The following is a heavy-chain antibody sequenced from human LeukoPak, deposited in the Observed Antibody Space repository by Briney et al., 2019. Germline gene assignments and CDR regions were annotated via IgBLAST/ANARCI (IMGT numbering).Heavy chain of an antibody. CDR1: GRSLSNYY. D-gene: IGHD3-9*01. Sequence: PSETLSLTCTVSGRSLSNYYRSWIRQPPGEGLEWVGYIFNGGSTSYNTSLKGRVTISLDTSKNQLSLNLKGLNAANTAVYSCAGSDNDLLADFDTVACDIWGERTLVTLSS. CDR3: AGSDNDLLADFDTVACDI. J-gene: IGHJ3*02. V-gene: IGHV4-4*09. CDR2: IFNGGST.